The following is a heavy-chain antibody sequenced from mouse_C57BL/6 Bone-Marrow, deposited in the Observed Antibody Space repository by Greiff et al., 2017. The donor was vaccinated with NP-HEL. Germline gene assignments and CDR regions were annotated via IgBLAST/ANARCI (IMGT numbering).Heavy chain of an antibody. Sequence: VQLQQSGPELVKPGASVKISCKASGYAFSSSWMNWVKQRPGKGLEWIGRIYPGDGDTNYNGKFKGKATLTADKSSSTAYMQLSSLTSEDSAVYFCARRGGLQRPWFAYWGQGTLVTVSA. CDR2: IYPGDGDT. CDR1: GYAFSSSW. D-gene: IGHD1-1*01. CDR3: ARRGGLQRPWFAY. V-gene: IGHV1-82*01. J-gene: IGHJ3*01.